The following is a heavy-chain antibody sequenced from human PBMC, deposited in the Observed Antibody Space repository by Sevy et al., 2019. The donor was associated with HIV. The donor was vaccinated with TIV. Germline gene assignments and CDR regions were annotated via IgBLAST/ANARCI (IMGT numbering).Heavy chain of an antibody. CDR1: GFTFSSYG. D-gene: IGHD6-13*01. V-gene: IGHV3-30*02. Sequence: GGSLRLSCAASGFTFSSYGMHWVRQAPGKGLEWVAFIRYDGSNKYYADSVKGRFTISRDNSKNTLYLQMNSLRAEDTAVYYCAKGSSSWYPLEYFQHWGQGTLVTVSS. J-gene: IGHJ1*01. CDR2: IRYDGSNK. CDR3: AKGSSSWYPLEYFQH.